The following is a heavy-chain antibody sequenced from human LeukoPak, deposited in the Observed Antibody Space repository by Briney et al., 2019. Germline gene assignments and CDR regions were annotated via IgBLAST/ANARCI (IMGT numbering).Heavy chain of an antibody. CDR2: VFDSGST. CDR3: ARGYLKYYYGSGSLHWFDP. Sequence: SETLSLTCSVSGGSVSNYYWSWVRQPPGKGLEWIGYVFDSGSTSYSPSLKSRVTISVDTSKNHFSLRLSSVTAADTAVYYCARGYLKYYYGSGSLHWFDPWGQGTLVTVSS. V-gene: IGHV4-59*08. J-gene: IGHJ5*02. D-gene: IGHD3-10*01. CDR1: GGSVSNYY.